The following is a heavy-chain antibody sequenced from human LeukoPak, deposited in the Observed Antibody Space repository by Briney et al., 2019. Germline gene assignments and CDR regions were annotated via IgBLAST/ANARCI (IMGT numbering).Heavy chain of an antibody. CDR3: ARDPSPFYGDYGY. J-gene: IGHJ4*02. CDR1: GVTVSSSY. D-gene: IGHD4-17*01. Sequence: GGSLRLSCAASGVTVSSSYMSWVRQAPGQGLELVSMMYSGGATDYADSVKGRFTISRDNSMNTLYIQMNSLRAEDTAVYYCARDPSPFYGDYGYWGQGTLVIVSS. V-gene: IGHV3-66*01. CDR2: MYSGGAT.